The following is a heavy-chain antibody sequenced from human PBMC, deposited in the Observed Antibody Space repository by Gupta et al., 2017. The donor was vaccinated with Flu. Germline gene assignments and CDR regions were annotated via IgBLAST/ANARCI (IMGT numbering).Heavy chain of an antibody. D-gene: IGHD3-16*02. J-gene: IGHJ4*02. Sequence: QLQLQESGPGLVKPSETLSLTCTVSGGSISSSSYYWGWIRQPPGKGLEWIGSIYYSGSTYYKTSLKRRVTISVDTSKNQVSLKLSSVTAADTAMDYCARAFTQRGRGFVSYFDYGGQGTLVTVSS. CDR3: ARAFTQRGRGFVSYFDY. CDR2: IYYSGST. CDR1: GGSISSSSYY. V-gene: IGHV4-39*01.